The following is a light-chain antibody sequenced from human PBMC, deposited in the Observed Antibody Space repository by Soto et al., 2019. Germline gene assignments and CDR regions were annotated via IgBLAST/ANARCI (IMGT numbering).Light chain of an antibody. J-gene: IGKJ4*01. CDR3: QQYDNLP. V-gene: IGKV1-33*01. CDR1: HGVSKS. Sequence: DIQMTQSPSSLSASVGERVTIPCQASHGVSKSLNWCQQKPGKAPNLLIYGASNLETGVPSRFRGSGSGTDFTFTISSLQPKDIAAYYCQQYDNLPVGGGTKVEIK. CDR2: GAS.